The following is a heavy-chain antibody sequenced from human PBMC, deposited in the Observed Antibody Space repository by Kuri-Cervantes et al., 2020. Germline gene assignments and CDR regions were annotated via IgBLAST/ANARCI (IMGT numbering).Heavy chain of an antibody. J-gene: IGHJ4*02. CDR3: ARQRGSYSGSYFDY. V-gene: IGHV4-39*01. D-gene: IGHD1-26*01. CDR1: GGSISTTSYY. Sequence: SETLSLTCIVSGGSISTTSYYWGWIRQPPGKGLEWIGSIYYSGSTYYNPSLKSRVTISVDTSKNQFSLKLSSVTAADTAVYYCARQRGSYSGSYFDYWGQGTLVTVSS. CDR2: IYYSGST.